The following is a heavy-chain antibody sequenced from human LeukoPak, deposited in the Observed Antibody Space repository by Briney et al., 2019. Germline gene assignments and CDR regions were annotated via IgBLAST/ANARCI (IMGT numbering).Heavy chain of an antibody. D-gene: IGHD3-10*01. CDR2: IYHSGST. J-gene: IGHJ6*02. Sequence: PSETLSLTCAVSGGSISSSNWWSWVRQPPGKGLEWIGEIYHSGSTNYNPSLKSRVTISVDKSKNQFSLKLSSVTAADTAVYYCARVPLLRFGELLYYYGMDVWGQGTTVTVSS. CDR3: ARVPLLRFGELLYYYGMDV. CDR1: GGSISSSNW. V-gene: IGHV4-4*02.